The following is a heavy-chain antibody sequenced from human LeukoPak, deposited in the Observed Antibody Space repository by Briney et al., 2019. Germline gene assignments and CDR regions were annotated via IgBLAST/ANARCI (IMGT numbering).Heavy chain of an antibody. J-gene: IGHJ4*02. D-gene: IGHD6-6*01. CDR3: ARDIYSSSTVDY. CDR2: ISSSSSYI. CDR1: GLTFSSYS. V-gene: IGHV3-21*01. Sequence: KPGGSLRLSCAASGLTFSSYSMNWVRQAPGKGLEWVSSISSSSSYIYYADSVKGRFTISRDNAKNSLYLQMNSLRAEDTAVYYCARDIYSSSTVDYWGQGTLVTVSS.